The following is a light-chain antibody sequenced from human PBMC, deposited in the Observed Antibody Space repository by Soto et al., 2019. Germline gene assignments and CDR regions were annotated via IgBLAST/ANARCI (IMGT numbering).Light chain of an antibody. J-gene: IGKJ5*01. V-gene: IGKV1-27*01. Sequence: DIQMTESPSSLSASVGDRVTITCRASLHISNYLAWYQQKPGKIPNLLIYAASTLQAGVPSRFSGSGSGTDFTLTISSLEPEDFAVYYCQQRSNWPPITFGQGTRLEIK. CDR2: AAS. CDR1: LHISNY. CDR3: QQRSNWPPIT.